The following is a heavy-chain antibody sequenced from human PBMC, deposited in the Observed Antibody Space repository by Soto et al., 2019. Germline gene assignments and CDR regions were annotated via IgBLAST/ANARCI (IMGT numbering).Heavy chain of an antibody. J-gene: IGHJ6*02. D-gene: IGHD3-3*01. V-gene: IGHV5-10-1*01. CDR1: GYSFTSYW. CDR2: IDPSDSYT. CDR3: ARIGDFWSEYYYGMDV. Sequence: ESLKISCKGSGYSFTSYWISWVRQMPGKGLEWMGRIDPSDSYTNYSPSFQGHVTISADKSISTAYLQWSSLKASDTAMYYCARIGDFWSEYYYGMDVWGQGTTVTVSS.